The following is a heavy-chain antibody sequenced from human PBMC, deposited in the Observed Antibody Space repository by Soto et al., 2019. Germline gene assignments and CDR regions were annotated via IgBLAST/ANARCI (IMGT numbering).Heavy chain of an antibody. Sequence: PGGSLRLSCAASGFTFSSYGMHWVRQAPGKGLEWVAVIWYDVSNKYYADSVKGRFTISRDNSKNTLYLQMNSLRAEDTAVYYWARVGHADNSIYYYHYYVQDVWCLGTTVTFSS. CDR1: GFTFSSYG. D-gene: IGHD1-20*01. CDR3: ARVGHADNSIYYYHYYVQDV. CDR2: IWYDVSNK. V-gene: IGHV3-33*01. J-gene: IGHJ6*02.